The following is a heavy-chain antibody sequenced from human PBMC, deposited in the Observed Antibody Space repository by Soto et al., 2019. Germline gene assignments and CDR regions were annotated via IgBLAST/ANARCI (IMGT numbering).Heavy chain of an antibody. CDR3: ARGGILTGYYSNWFDP. CDR2: ISPILGIA. D-gene: IGHD3-9*01. CDR1: GGTFSSYT. Sequence: SVKVSCKASGGTFSSYTISWVRQAPGQGLEWMGRISPILGIANYAQKYQGRVTITADKSTSTAYMELSSLRSEDTAVYYCARGGILTGYYSNWFDPWGQGTLVTISS. J-gene: IGHJ5*02. V-gene: IGHV1-69*02.